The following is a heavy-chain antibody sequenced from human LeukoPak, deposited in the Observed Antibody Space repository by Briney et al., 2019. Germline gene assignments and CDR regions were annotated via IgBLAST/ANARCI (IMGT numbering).Heavy chain of an antibody. J-gene: IGHJ4*02. Sequence: GGSLRLSCAASGFTFSSYEMNWVRQAPGKGLEWVSYISSSGSTIYYADSVKGRFTISRDNAKNSLYLQMNSLRAEDTAVDYCARDGERGELSLYMDYWDQGTLVTVSS. CDR1: GFTFSSYE. D-gene: IGHD3-16*02. CDR3: ARDGERGELSLYMDY. V-gene: IGHV3-48*03. CDR2: ISSSGSTI.